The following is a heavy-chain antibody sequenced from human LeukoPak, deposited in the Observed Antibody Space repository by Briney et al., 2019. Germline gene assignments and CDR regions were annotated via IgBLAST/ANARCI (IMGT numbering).Heavy chain of an antibody. D-gene: IGHD2-21*01. CDR3: ARGAEFGSISGFFSSYYYYMDV. CDR2: INHSGST. V-gene: IGHV4-34*01. J-gene: IGHJ6*03. CDR1: GGSFIGFH. Sequence: PSETLSLTCAVYGGSFIGFHWNWIRQAPGKGLEWIGDINHSGSTNYNPSLTSRVTISVDPSKNQFSLNLSSVTAADTAVYYCARGAEFGSISGFFSSYYYYMDVWGKGTTVTVSS.